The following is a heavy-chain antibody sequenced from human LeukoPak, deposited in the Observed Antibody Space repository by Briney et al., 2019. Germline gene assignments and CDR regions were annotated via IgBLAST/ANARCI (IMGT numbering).Heavy chain of an antibody. V-gene: IGHV3-15*04. Sequence: GGSLRLSCAASGFTFSDAWMSWVRQAPGKGLEWVGRIGSKASGGTIVYAAPVQGRFTISRDDSKNTLSLQMNSLKTEDTAVYYCIRGGFFDAFDIWGQGTMVIVSS. CDR3: IRGGFFDAFDI. CDR1: GFTFSDAW. D-gene: IGHD3-10*01. J-gene: IGHJ3*02. CDR2: IGSKASGGTI.